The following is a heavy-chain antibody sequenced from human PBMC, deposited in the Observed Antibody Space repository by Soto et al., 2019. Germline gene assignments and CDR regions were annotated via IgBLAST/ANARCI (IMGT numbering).Heavy chain of an antibody. Sequence: GGSLRLSCAASGFTLTTYTMNWVRQAPGMGLEWVSSINGRGNYKYYTDSVEGRFTISRDNAQNSLYLQMNSLRAEDTAVYYCAREDGVLGATSAFDYWGQGTLVTVSS. CDR3: AREDGVLGATSAFDY. J-gene: IGHJ4*02. D-gene: IGHD1-26*01. CDR2: INGRGNYK. V-gene: IGHV3-21*01. CDR1: GFTLTTYT.